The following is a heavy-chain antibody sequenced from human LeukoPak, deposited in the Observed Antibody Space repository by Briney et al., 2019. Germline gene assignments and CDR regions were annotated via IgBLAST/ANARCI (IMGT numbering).Heavy chain of an antibody. J-gene: IGHJ4*02. D-gene: IGHD1-26*01. Sequence: GGALRLSCAASGFTFSSYAMSWVRQAPGKGLEWVSAISTSAGDTYYTDSVKGRFTISRDNSENTLFLQMNSLRAEDTAVYYCAKHIIVGTTKSMDSWGQGTLVTVSS. CDR1: GFTFSSYA. V-gene: IGHV3-23*01. CDR2: ISTSAGDT. CDR3: AKHIIVGTTKSMDS.